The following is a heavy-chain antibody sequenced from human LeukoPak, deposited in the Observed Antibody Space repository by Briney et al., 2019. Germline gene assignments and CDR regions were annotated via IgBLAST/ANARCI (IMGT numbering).Heavy chain of an antibody. CDR3: ATLTGYSYSLGWFDP. J-gene: IGHJ5*02. CDR1: GGSISGYY. CDR2: INDSGST. D-gene: IGHD5-18*01. Sequence: PSETLSLTCTVSGGSISGYYWSWIRQPSGKGLEWIGYINDSGSTDYNPSLKSRVTISADTSSNQFSLKLSSVTAADTAVYYCATLTGYSYSLGWFDPWGQGTLVTVSS. V-gene: IGHV4-59*08.